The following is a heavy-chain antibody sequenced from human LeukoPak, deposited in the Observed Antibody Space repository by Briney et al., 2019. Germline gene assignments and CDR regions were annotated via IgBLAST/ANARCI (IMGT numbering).Heavy chain of an antibody. J-gene: IGHJ4*02. CDR2: IYSTGST. CDR3: ARQIASAGTAGFDF. V-gene: IGHV4-4*07. CDR1: GGSINY. D-gene: IGHD6-13*01. Sequence: PSETLSLTCTVSGGSINYWSWIRQPAEKGLEWIERIYSTGSTNYNPSLKSRVTMSVDTSKNQFSLRLRSVTAADTAVYYCARQIASAGTAGFDFWGQGALVTVSS.